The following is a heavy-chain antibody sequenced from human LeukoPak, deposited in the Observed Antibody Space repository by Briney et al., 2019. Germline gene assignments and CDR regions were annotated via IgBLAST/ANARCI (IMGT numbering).Heavy chain of an antibody. D-gene: IGHD6-13*01. CDR2: IWYDGSNK. V-gene: IGHV3-33*01. CDR3: AREVQAAAGMGFDY. Sequence: GGSLRLSCAASGFTFSSYGMHWVRQAPGKGLEWVAVIWYDGSNKYYADSVKGRFTISRDNSKNTLYLQMNSLRAEDTAVYYCAREVQAAAGMGFDYWGQGTLVTVSS. CDR1: GFTFSSYG. J-gene: IGHJ4*02.